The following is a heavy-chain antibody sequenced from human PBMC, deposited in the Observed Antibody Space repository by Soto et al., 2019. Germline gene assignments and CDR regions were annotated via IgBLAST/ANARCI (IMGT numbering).Heavy chain of an antibody. Sequence: GGSLRLSCAASGFTFSSYGMHWVRQAPGKGLEWVAVISYDGSNKYYADSVKGRFTISRDNSKNTLYLQMNSLRAEDTAVYYCAKARLPNSSSSHYYYYGMDVWGQGTTVTVSS. CDR2: ISYDGSNK. CDR1: GFTFSSYG. CDR3: AKARLPNSSSSHYYYYGMDV. J-gene: IGHJ6*02. V-gene: IGHV3-30*18. D-gene: IGHD6-6*01.